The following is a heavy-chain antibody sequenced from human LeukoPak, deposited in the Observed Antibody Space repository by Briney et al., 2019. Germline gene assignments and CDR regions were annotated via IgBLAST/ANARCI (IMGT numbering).Heavy chain of an antibody. J-gene: IGHJ6*02. CDR2: IYYGGNT. D-gene: IGHD2-2*01. CDR3: ARDAGHQLSRRNYYAMDV. V-gene: IGHV4-39*07. Sequence: SETLSLTCTVSGASISSSSYYWGWIRQPPGKGLEWIGSIYYGGNTYYNPSLKSRVTISVDTSKNQFSLKVSSVTAADTAVYYCARDAGHQLSRRNYYAMDVWGQGTTVTVSS. CDR1: GASISSSSYY.